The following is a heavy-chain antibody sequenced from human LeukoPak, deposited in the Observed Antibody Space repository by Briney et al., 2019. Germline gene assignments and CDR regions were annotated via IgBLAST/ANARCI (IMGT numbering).Heavy chain of an antibody. CDR3: AKNSGSRDNWFDP. J-gene: IGHJ5*02. CDR2: ISGSGGST. CDR1: GFTFSSYA. D-gene: IGHD6-13*01. Sequence: GGSLRLSCAASGFTFSSYAMSWVRQPPGKGRGWGSAISGSGGSTYYADSVKGRFTISRDNSKNTLYLQMNSLRAEDTAVYYCAKNSGSRDNWFDPWGQGTLVTVSS. V-gene: IGHV3-23*01.